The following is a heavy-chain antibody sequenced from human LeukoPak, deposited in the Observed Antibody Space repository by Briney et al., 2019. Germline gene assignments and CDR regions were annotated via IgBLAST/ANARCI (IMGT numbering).Heavy chain of an antibody. J-gene: IGHJ4*02. Sequence: SETLSLTCTVSGGSVSGGIYYWGWIRQPPGKGLEWIGNVHYTGSTFYSPSLKSRVTISVDTSKNQFSLKLSSVTAADTALYYCARHDRRGDFWGQGTLVTVSS. V-gene: IGHV4-39*01. CDR2: VHYTGST. CDR1: GGSVSGGIYY. D-gene: IGHD2-21*01. CDR3: ARHDRRGDF.